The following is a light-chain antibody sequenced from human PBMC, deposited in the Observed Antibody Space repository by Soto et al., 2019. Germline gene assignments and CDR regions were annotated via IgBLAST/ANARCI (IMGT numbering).Light chain of an antibody. J-gene: IGKJ2*01. CDR1: QSMDSW. V-gene: IGKV1-5*03. CDR3: QRYDSYST. Sequence: DIQMTQSPSTLYALIGDRITITGRASQSMDSWLACYQQKPGKAPKLLIYKASILESGVSSRFSGSGSGTEFTLTISSLQPDDFATYYCQRYDSYSTFGQGTKLEIK. CDR2: KAS.